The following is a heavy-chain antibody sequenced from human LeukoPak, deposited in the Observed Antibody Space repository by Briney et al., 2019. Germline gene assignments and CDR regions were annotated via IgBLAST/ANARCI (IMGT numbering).Heavy chain of an antibody. D-gene: IGHD1-1*01. J-gene: IGHJ6*03. Sequence: PGGSLRLSCAASGFTFSIYGMHWVRQAPGKGLEWVAFIRYDGSNKYYADSVKGRFTISRDNSKNTLYLQMNSLRAEDTAVYYCAKDERAYYYYYMDVWGKGTTVTVSS. CDR2: IRYDGSNK. CDR3: AKDERAYYYYYMDV. CDR1: GFTFSIYG. V-gene: IGHV3-30*02.